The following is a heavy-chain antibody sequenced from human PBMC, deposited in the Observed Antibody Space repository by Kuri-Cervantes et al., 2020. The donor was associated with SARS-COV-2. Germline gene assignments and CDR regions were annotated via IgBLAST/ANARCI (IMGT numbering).Heavy chain of an antibody. J-gene: IGHJ4*02. CDR3: ARGRGYHDSSGYYSDS. V-gene: IGHV4-61*02. D-gene: IGHD3-22*01. Sequence: SETLSLTCTVSGGSISAETYYWSWVRQPAGKGLEWIGRIYSSGNTNYNPSLKSRVSISEDTSRNQFSLKLTSVTAADTAVYFCARGRGYHDSSGYYSDSWGQGTLVTVSS. CDR2: IYSSGNT. CDR1: GGSISAETYY.